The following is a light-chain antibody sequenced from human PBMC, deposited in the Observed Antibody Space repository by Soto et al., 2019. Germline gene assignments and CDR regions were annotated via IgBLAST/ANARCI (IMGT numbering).Light chain of an antibody. V-gene: IGLV2-23*01. Sequence: QSALTQPASVSGSPGQSITISCTGTSRDVGTYNLVSWYQHHPGKAPKLMIYEGHQRPSGVSNRSSGSKSGNTASLTISGLQAEDEADYSCCSYAGDSTWVFGGGTKLTVL. CDR2: EGH. CDR3: CSYAGDSTWV. J-gene: IGLJ3*02. CDR1: SRDVGTYNL.